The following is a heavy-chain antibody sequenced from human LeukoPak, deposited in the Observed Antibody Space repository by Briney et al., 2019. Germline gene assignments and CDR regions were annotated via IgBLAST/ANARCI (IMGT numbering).Heavy chain of an antibody. CDR3: ARDVVGATSDY. J-gene: IGHJ4*02. V-gene: IGHV3-53*01. Sequence: GGSLGLSCPASGFTVSSNYMSWVRQAPGKGLEWVSVIYSGGSTYYADSVKGRFTISRDNSKNSLYLQMNSLRAEDTAVYYCARDVVGATSDYWGQGTLVTVSS. CDR1: GFTVSSNY. D-gene: IGHD1-26*01. CDR2: IYSGGST.